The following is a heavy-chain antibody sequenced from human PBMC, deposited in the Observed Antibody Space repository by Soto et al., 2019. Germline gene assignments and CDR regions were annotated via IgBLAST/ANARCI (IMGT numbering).Heavy chain of an antibody. D-gene: IGHD6-13*01. V-gene: IGHV1-46*03. CDR1: GYTFTRFY. CDR2: INPSGGST. CDR3: GRSLYSSDY. Sequence: QVQLVQSGAEVKEPGASVKVSCKASGYTFTRFYMHWVRQAPGQGLEWMAIINPSGGSTNYAQKLRGRVTVTRETSTSTVYMELSSLTSEDTAVYCWGRSLYSSDYWGQGPLVTVSS. J-gene: IGHJ4*02.